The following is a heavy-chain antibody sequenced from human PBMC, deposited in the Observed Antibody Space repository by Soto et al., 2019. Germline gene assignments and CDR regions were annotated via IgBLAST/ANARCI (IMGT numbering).Heavy chain of an antibody. CDR2: ISNNGVST. V-gene: IGHV3-64*01. D-gene: IGHD6-13*01. J-gene: IGHJ4*02. CDR1: GFSFSNYA. Sequence: SLRLSCVAAGFSFSNYAMHWVRQAPGKGLEYVSAISNNGVSTYYANSVKGRFIISRDNSKNTLYLQMNSLRAEDTAVYYCAKRGIASGDPIDYWGQGTLVTVSS. CDR3: AKRGIASGDPIDY.